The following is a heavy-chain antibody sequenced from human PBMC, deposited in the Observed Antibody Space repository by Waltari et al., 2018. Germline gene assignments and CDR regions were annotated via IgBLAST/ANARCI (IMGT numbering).Heavy chain of an antibody. CDR1: GGTFSSYA. Sequence: QVQLVQSGAEVKKPGSSVKVSCKASGGTFSSYAISWVRQAPGQGLEWMGGIIPIFGTANYAQKCQGRVTITADESTSTAYMELSSLRSEDTAVYYCATLIGDTAMVVGWFDPWGQGTLVTVSS. CDR3: ATLIGDTAMVVGWFDP. CDR2: IIPIFGTA. V-gene: IGHV1-69*01. J-gene: IGHJ5*02. D-gene: IGHD5-18*01.